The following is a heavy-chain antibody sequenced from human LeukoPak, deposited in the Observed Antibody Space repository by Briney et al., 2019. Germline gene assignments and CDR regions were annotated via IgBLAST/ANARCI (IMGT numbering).Heavy chain of an antibody. CDR1: GGSISSYY. V-gene: IGHV4-59*01. Sequence: SETLSLTCTVSGGSISSYYWSWIRQPPGKGLEWIGHIYSSGSTNYNPSLKSRVTTSVDTSKNQFSLKLSSVTAADTAVYYCARNYDSSGYTAFGYWGRGTLLTVSS. J-gene: IGHJ4*02. CDR2: IYSSGST. CDR3: ARNYDSSGYTAFGY. D-gene: IGHD3-22*01.